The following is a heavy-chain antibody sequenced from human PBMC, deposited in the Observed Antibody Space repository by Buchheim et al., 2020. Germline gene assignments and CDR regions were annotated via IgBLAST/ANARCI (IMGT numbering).Heavy chain of an antibody. Sequence: QVQLVQSGAEVKKPGASVKVSCKASGYTFTSYYMHWVQQAPGQGLEWMGIINPSGGSTSYAQKFQGRVTMTRDTSTSTVYMELSSLRSEDTAVYYCARDRIAAAGKTYYYYYGMDVWGQGTT. D-gene: IGHD6-13*01. CDR3: ARDRIAAAGKTYYYYYGMDV. CDR2: INPSGGST. V-gene: IGHV1-46*03. J-gene: IGHJ6*02. CDR1: GYTFTSYY.